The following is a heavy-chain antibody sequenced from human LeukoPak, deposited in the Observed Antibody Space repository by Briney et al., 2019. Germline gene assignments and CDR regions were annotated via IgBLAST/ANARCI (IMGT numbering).Heavy chain of an antibody. CDR1: GFTLSTYA. J-gene: IGHJ4*02. Sequence: GGSLRLSCAASGFTLSTYAMSWVRQTPGKGLEWVAATSSSDAGTYHADSVKGRFTISRDSSKNTLFLQMNRLRPEDAAVYYCAKAPVTTCRGAYCYPFDYWGQGTLVTVSS. CDR3: AKAPVTTCRGAYCYPFDY. CDR2: TSSSDAGT. V-gene: IGHV3-23*01. D-gene: IGHD2-21*01.